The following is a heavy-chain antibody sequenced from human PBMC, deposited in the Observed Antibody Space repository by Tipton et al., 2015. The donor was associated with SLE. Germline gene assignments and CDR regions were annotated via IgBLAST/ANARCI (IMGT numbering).Heavy chain of an antibody. V-gene: IGHV1-18*01. CDR2: ISGHNGNT. CDR3: ARDRGDGASDY. CDR1: GYTFTSYG. J-gene: IGHJ4*02. Sequence: QSGAEVKKPGASVKVSCKASGYTFTSYGFSWVRQAPGQGLEWMGWISGHNGNTYYAQNLQGRVTMTTDTSTSTSYMELRSLRSDDTAVYYCARDRGDGASDYWGQGTLVTVSS. D-gene: IGHD2-21*01.